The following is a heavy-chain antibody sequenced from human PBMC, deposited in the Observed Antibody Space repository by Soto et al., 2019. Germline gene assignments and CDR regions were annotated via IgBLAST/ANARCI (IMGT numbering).Heavy chain of an antibody. Sequence: QVQLVQSGAEVKKPGASVKVACKASGYTFTSLNITWVRQATGQGLEWMGGMNPNSGNTGYAQKFQGRVTMTRNTSISTAYMELSSLRSEDTAVYYCARSTNDYGDRHWGQGTLVTVSS. CDR1: GYTFTSLN. D-gene: IGHD4-17*01. V-gene: IGHV1-8*01. CDR3: ARSTNDYGDRH. J-gene: IGHJ4*02. CDR2: MNPNSGNT.